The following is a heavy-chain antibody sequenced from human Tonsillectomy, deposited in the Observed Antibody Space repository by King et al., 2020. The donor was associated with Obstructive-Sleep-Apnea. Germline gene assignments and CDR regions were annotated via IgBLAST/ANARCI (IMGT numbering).Heavy chain of an antibody. CDR2: IIGSGGST. CDR3: AKRAYYDSSGYYPGAFDI. CDR1: GFTFSSFA. J-gene: IGHJ3*02. D-gene: IGHD3-22*01. Sequence: VQLVESWGGLVQPEGSLRLSCAASGFTFSSFAMSWVGKAPGKGLEWVSGIIGSGGSTYYADSVKGRCTMSRENSKKTLYLQMNSLRAEDTAVYYCAKRAYYDSSGYYPGAFDIWGQGTMVTVSS. V-gene: IGHV3-23*04.